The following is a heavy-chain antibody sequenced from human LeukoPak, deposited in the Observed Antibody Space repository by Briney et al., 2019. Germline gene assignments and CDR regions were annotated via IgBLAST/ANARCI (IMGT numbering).Heavy chain of an antibody. V-gene: IGHV4-39*01. CDR2: IYYSGST. Sequence: PSETLSLTCDVSGGSISTDSYYWGWIRQPPGKGLEWIGSIYYSGSTYYNPSLKSRVTISVDTSKNQFSLKLSSVTAADTAVYYCASHPSRYCGGDCYDFDYWGQGTLVTVSS. J-gene: IGHJ4*02. CDR3: ASHPSRYCGGDCYDFDY. CDR1: GGSISTDSYY. D-gene: IGHD2-21*02.